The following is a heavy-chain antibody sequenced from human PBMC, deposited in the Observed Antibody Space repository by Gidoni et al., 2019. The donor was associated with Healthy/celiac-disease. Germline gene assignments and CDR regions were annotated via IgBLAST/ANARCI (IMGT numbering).Heavy chain of an antibody. J-gene: IGHJ4*02. CDR1: GFTFSNAW. V-gene: IGHV3-15*01. CDR3: TTDSSGWTASFDY. D-gene: IGHD6-19*01. Sequence: EVQLVESGGGLVKPGGSLRLSCAASGFTFSNAWMSWVRQAPGKGLEWVGRIKSKPDGGTTDYAAPVKGRFTISRDDSKNTLYLQMNSLKTEDTAVYYCTTDSSGWTASFDYWGQGTLVTVSS. CDR2: IKSKPDGGTT.